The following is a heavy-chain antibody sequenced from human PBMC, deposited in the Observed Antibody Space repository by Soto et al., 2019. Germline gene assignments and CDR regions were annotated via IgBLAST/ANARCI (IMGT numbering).Heavy chain of an antibody. V-gene: IGHV4-31*03. J-gene: IGHJ4*02. CDR1: GGSISSGGDY. D-gene: IGHD1-7*01. CDR2: IYYSGST. Sequence: PSQTLPLTGTVSGGSISSGGDYRSWIRHHPGKGLECIGYIYYSGSTYYNPSLKSRVTISVDTSKIQFSLKLSSVTAADTAVYSCARCLTGTSLYYFDYWGQGTLVTVSS. CDR3: ARCLTGTSLYYFDY.